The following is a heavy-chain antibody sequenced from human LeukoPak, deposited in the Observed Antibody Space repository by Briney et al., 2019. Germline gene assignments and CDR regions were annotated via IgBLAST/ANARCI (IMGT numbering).Heavy chain of an antibody. J-gene: IGHJ4*02. CDR2: ISSRSSYI. CDR1: GFTFSSYS. D-gene: IGHD4-23*01. V-gene: IGHV3-21*01. Sequence: GGSLRLSCAASGFTFSSYSMNWVRQAPGKGLEWVSSISSRSSYIYYADSVKGRFTISRDNAKNSLYLQMNSLRAEDTAVYYCARVRYGGNSVGYWGQGTLVTVSS. CDR3: ARVRYGGNSVGY.